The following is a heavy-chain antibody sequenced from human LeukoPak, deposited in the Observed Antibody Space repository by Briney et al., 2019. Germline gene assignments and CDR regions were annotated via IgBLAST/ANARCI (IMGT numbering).Heavy chain of an antibody. CDR1: GGSFSGYY. CDR3: ARGWTFDP. V-gene: IGHV4-34*01. J-gene: IGHJ5*02. Sequence: SETLPLTCAVYGGSFSGYYWSWIRQPPGKGLEWIGEINHSGSTNYNPSLKSRVTISVDTSKNQFSLKLSSVTAADTAVYYCARGWTFDPWGQGTLVTVSS. D-gene: IGHD3/OR15-3a*01. CDR2: INHSGST.